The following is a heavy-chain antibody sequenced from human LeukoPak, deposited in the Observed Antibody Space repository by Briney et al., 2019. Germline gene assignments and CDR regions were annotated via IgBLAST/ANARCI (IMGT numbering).Heavy chain of an antibody. D-gene: IGHD5-24*01. CDR2: LYSGGNT. J-gene: IGHJ4*02. V-gene: IGHV3-53*01. CDR3: ARGRAYNSD. Sequence: PGGSLRLSCAASGFTVRSNYMNWVRQAPGKGLEWVPVLYSGGNTYYADSVKGRFTISRDNSKNTLSLQMNSLRAEDTAVYYCARGRAYNSDWGQGTLVTVSS. CDR1: GFTVRSNY.